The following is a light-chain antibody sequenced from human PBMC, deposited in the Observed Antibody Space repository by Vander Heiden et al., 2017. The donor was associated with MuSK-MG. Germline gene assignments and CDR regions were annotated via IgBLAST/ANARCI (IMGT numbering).Light chain of an antibody. CDR1: SLRSYY. CDR3: NSRDSSGNHLVV. CDR2: GKN. Sequence: SSALTQDHAVSVALGQTVRITCQGDSLRSYYASWYQQKPGQAPVLVIYGKNNRPSGIPDRFSGSSSGNTASLTITGAQAEDEADYYCNSRDSSGNHLVVFGGGTKLTVL. J-gene: IGLJ2*01. V-gene: IGLV3-19*01.